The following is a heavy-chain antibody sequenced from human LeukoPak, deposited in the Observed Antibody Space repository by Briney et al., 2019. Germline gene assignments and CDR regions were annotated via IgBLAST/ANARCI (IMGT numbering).Heavy chain of an antibody. CDR3: AKSDVLLWFGELLSRGVDY. D-gene: IGHD3-10*01. J-gene: IGHJ4*02. V-gene: IGHV3-23*01. CDR2: ISGSGGST. CDR1: GFTFSSYA. Sequence: QPGGSLRLSCAASGFTFSSYAMSWVRQAPGKGLEWVSAISGSGGSTYYADSVKGRFTISRDNSKNTLYLQMNSLRAEDTAVYYCAKSDVLLWFGELLSRGVDYWGQGTLVTVSS.